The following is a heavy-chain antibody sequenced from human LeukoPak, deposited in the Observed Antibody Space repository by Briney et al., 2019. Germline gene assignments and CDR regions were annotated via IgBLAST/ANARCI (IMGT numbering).Heavy chain of an antibody. J-gene: IGHJ3*02. Sequence: SETLSLTCTVSGGSTSSYYWSWIRQPPGKGLEWIGYIYYSGSTNYNPSLKSRVTISVDTSKNQFSLKLSSVTAADTAVYYCARGHSSGWYGLFDIWGQGTMVTVSS. D-gene: IGHD6-19*01. CDR2: IYYSGST. CDR3: ARGHSSGWYGLFDI. V-gene: IGHV4-59*01. CDR1: GGSTSSYY.